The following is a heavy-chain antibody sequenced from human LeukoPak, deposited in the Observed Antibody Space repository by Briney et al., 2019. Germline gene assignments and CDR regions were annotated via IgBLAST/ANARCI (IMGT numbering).Heavy chain of an antibody. V-gene: IGHV3-49*04. CDR1: GFNFGDYA. D-gene: IGHD2-2*01. J-gene: IGHJ6*02. Sequence: GRSLRVSCAASGFNFGDYAMSWVRQAPGEGLEWGGLIRNKVYGGTSEYAASVKGRFSISRDDSESIAYLHMDRLTTADSAVYYCSRATATSRYSYYGMDVWGQGTTVTVSS. CDR2: IRNKVYGGTS. CDR3: SRATATSRYSYYGMDV.